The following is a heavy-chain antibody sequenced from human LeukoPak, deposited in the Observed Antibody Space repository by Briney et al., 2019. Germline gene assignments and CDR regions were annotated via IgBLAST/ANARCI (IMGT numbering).Heavy chain of an antibody. Sequence: GGSLRLSCAASGFTFSNAWMSWVRQAPGKGLEWVANIRQDGSEKSYVDSVRGRFTISRDNAKNSLYLQMNSLRAEDTAVYYCARDWVRGVHDYWGQGTLVTVSS. CDR1: GFTFSNAW. V-gene: IGHV3-7*01. CDR2: IRQDGSEK. J-gene: IGHJ4*02. D-gene: IGHD3-10*01. CDR3: ARDWVRGVHDY.